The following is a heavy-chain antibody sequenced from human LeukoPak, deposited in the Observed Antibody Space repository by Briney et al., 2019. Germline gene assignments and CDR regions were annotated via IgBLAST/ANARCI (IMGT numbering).Heavy chain of an antibody. CDR2: INAGNGNT. J-gene: IGHJ5*02. CDR3: ARDDPVELYSYGLGGGFDP. D-gene: IGHD5-18*01. V-gene: IGHV1-3*03. CDR1: GYTFTFYA. Sequence: ASVKVSYTASGYTFTFYAIHWVRQAPGQRLQWMGWINAGNGNTKYSQEFQGRVTITRDTSASTTYMELSSLRSEDMAVYYCARDDPVELYSYGLGGGFDPWGQGTLVTVSS.